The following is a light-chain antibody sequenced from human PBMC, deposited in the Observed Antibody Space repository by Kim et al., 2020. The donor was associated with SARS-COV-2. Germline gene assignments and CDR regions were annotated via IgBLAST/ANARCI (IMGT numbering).Light chain of an antibody. Sequence: DIVLTQTPLSLPVTLGQPASISCKSSQSLAHNDGNTYLSWLQRRPGQPPRLLIYKTSIRFPGVPVRFSGSGAGTDFTLKISRVEAHDVGVYYCMQSTQFPPYTFGQGTKLEI. CDR1: QSLAHNDGNTY. J-gene: IGKJ2*01. CDR2: KTS. CDR3: MQSTQFPPYT. V-gene: IGKV2-24*01.